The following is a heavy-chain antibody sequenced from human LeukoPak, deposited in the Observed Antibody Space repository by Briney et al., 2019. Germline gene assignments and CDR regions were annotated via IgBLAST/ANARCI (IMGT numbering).Heavy chain of an antibody. CDR1: GGTFSSYA. CDR3: ARSNCSSTSCYPYYFDY. CDR2: IIPIFGTA. V-gene: IGHV1-69*13. D-gene: IGHD2-2*01. Sequence: SVKVSCKASGGTFSSYAISWVRQAPGQGLEWMGGIIPIFGTANYAQKFQGRVTITADESTSTAYMELSSLRSEDTAVYYCARSNCSSTSCYPYYFDYWGQGTLVTVSS. J-gene: IGHJ4*02.